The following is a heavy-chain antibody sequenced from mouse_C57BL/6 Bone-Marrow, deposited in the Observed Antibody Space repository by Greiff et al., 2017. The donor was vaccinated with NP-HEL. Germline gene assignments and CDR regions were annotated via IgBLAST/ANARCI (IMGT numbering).Heavy chain of an antibody. CDR2: IYPGGGYT. J-gene: IGHJ2*01. V-gene: IGHV1-63*01. CDR1: GYTFTNYW. CDR3: AMGIYYYGSSLDY. D-gene: IGHD1-1*01. Sequence: VQLQQSGAELVRPGTSVKMSCKASGYTFTNYWIGWAKQRPGHGLEWIGDIYPGGGYTKYNEKFKGKATLTADKSSSTAYMQFSSLTSEDSAIYYCAMGIYYYGSSLDYWGQGTTLTVTS.